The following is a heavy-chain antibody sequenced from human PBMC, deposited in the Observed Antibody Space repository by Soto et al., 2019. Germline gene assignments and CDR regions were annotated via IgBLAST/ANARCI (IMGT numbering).Heavy chain of an antibody. D-gene: IGHD1-7*01. Sequence: PSETLSLTCTVSGGSISSGGYYWSWIRQHPGKGLEWIGYIYYSGSTYYNPSLKSRVTISVDTSKNQFSLKLSSVTAADTAVYYCARGHENPAYNWNYNWFDPWGQGTLVTVSS. CDR3: ARGHENPAYNWNYNWFDP. V-gene: IGHV4-31*03. CDR2: IYYSGST. J-gene: IGHJ5*02. CDR1: GGSISSGGYY.